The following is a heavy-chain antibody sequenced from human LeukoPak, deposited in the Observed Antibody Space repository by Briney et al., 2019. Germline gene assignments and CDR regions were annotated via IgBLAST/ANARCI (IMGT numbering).Heavy chain of an antibody. CDR3: TTDDFYDSN. Sequence: PGGSLRLSCAASGLSFSSHAVTWVRQAPGQGLEWVGRIKSKPDGGTTDYAAPVKGRFTISRDDSKNTLYLQMTSLKTEDTAVYYCTTDDFYDSNWGQGTLVTVSS. D-gene: IGHD3-10*01. V-gene: IGHV3-15*01. CDR1: GLSFSSHA. CDR2: IKSKPDGGTT. J-gene: IGHJ4*02.